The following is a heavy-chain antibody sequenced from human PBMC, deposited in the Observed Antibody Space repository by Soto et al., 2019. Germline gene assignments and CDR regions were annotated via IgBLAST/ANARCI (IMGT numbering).Heavy chain of an antibody. D-gene: IGHD3-3*01. CDR2: IYYSGSS. CDR1: GTSVSSGSYY. Sequence: SETLSLTCTVSGTSVSSGSYYWSWIRKPTGKRLDWIGYIYYSGSSNYNPSLKSRVNISVDTSMNQFSLKLSSVTAADTVVYYCARDPSRRSLYYYGMDVWGQGTTVTVSS. V-gene: IGHV4-61*01. CDR3: ARDPSRRSLYYYGMDV. J-gene: IGHJ6*02.